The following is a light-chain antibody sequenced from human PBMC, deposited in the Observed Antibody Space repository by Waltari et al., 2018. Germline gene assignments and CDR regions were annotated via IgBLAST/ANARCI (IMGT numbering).Light chain of an antibody. CDR2: GAS. V-gene: IGKV3-20*01. CDR1: QSVSSNY. J-gene: IGKJ2*01. CDR3: QQYGGSPMYT. Sequence: EIVLTQSPGTLSLSPGERATLSCRASQSVSSNYLDWYQQKPGQAPRLLIYGASPRATGIPDRFTGSGSGTDFTLTISRLEPEDFAVYYCQQYGGSPMYTFGQGTKLEIK.